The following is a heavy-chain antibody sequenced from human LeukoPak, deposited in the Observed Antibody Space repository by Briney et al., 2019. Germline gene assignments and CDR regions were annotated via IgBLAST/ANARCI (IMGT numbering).Heavy chain of an antibody. CDR2: IFYRGRT. V-gene: IGHV4-39*07. D-gene: IGHD3/OR15-3a*01. J-gene: IGHJ3*01. CDR1: VGSISTSNYY. Sequence: SETLSLTCTVSVGSISTSNYYGGWTRHPPGKGLEWIGNIFYRGRTNYSPPLRSRVTKSLDTSRNQSSLKLNSATAAHTAVYYCAISNGYDLVDVWGQGTMVTVSS. CDR3: AISNGYDLVDV.